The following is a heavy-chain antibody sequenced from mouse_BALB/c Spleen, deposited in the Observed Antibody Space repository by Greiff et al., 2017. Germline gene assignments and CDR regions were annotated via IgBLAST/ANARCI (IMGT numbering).Heavy chain of an antibody. J-gene: IGHJ4*01. V-gene: IGHV2-9*02. Sequence: VKLVESGPGLVAPSQSLSITCTVSGFSLTSYGVHWVRQPPGKGLEWLGVIWAGGSTNYNSALMSRLSISKDNSKSQVFLKMNSLQTDDTAMYYCASPLTFYAMDYWGQGTSVTVSS. CDR1: GFSLTSYG. CDR3: ASPLTFYAMDY. D-gene: IGHD4-1*01. CDR2: IWAGGST.